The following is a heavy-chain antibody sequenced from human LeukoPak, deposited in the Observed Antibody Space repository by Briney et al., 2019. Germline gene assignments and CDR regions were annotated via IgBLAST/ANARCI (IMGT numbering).Heavy chain of an antibody. V-gene: IGHV4-61*02. CDR3: ARSVVRGLSRQWRYYFDY. CDR2: IYTSGST. J-gene: IGHJ4*02. D-gene: IGHD3-10*01. Sequence: SETLSLTCTVSGGSVSSGSYYWSWIRQPAGKGLEWIGRIYTSGSTNYNPSLKSRVTMSVDTSKNQFSLKLSSVTAADTAVYYCARSVVRGLSRQWRYYFDYWGQGTLVTVSS. CDR1: GGSVSSGSYY.